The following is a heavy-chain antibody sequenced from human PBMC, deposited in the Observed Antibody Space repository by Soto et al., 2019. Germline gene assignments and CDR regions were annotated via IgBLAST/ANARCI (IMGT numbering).Heavy chain of an antibody. J-gene: IGHJ6*02. D-gene: IGHD3-3*01. CDR3: ARGERLYFYYYGMDV. V-gene: IGHV1-69*13. CDR2: IIPIFGTA. Sequence: SVKVSCKASGGTFSSYAISWVRQAPGQGLEWMGGIIPIFGTANYAQKFQGRVTITADESTSTAYMELSSLRSEDTAVYYCARGERLYFYYYGMDVWGQGSTVTVSS. CDR1: GGTFSSYA.